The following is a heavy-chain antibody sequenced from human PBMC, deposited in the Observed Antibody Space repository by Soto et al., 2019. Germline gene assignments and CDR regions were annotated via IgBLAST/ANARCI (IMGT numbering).Heavy chain of an antibody. CDR3: AKGNQGGFLEWNYGMDV. CDR2: IWYDGSNK. V-gene: IGHV3-33*06. D-gene: IGHD3-3*01. CDR1: GFTFSSYG. J-gene: IGHJ6*02. Sequence: GGSLRLSCAASGFTFSSYGMHWVRQAPGKGLEWVAVIWYDGSNKYYADSVKGRFTISRDNSKNTLYLQMNSLRAEDTAVYYCAKGNQGGFLEWNYGMDVWGQGTTVTVSS.